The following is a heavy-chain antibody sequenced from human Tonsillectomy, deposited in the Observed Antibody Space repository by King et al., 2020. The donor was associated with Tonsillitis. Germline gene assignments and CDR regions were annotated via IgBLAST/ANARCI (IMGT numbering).Heavy chain of an antibody. V-gene: IGHV4-34*01. Sequence: VQLQQWGAGLLKPSETLSLTCAVYGGSFSGYFWSWIRQPPGKGLEWIGEISQSGSTNHNPSLKSRVTISADASNKQFSLNLTSVTAADTAVYFCARGPYYDTFTGYLARDSWGQGTLVTVAA. CDR3: ARGPYYDTFTGYLARDS. CDR2: ISQSGST. D-gene: IGHD3-9*01. J-gene: IGHJ4*02. CDR1: GGSFSGYF.